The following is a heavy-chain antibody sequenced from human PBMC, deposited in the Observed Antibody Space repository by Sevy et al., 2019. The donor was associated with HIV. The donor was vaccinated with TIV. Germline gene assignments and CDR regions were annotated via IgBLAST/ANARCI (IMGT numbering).Heavy chain of an antibody. Sequence: SETLSLTCTVSGGSISSYYWSWIRQPPGKGLEWIGYIYYSGSTNYNPSLKSRVTISVDTSKNQFSLKLSSVTAADTAVYYCARDRGNIVATFDYYYGMDVWGQGITVTVSS. V-gene: IGHV4-59*01. J-gene: IGHJ6*02. D-gene: IGHD5-12*01. CDR3: ARDRGNIVATFDYYYGMDV. CDR2: IYYSGST. CDR1: GGSISSYY.